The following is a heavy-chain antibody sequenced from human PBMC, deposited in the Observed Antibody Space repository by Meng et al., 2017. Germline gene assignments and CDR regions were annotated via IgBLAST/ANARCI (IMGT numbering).Heavy chain of an antibody. Sequence: ASVKVSCKVSGYTLTELSMHWVRQAPGKGLEWMGSFDPEDGETIYAQKFQGRVTMTEDTSTDTAYMELSSLRSEDTAVYYCATDRYCSGGSCYRVRYFDYWGQGTLVTVSS. D-gene: IGHD2-15*01. CDR1: GYTLTELS. CDR3: ATDRYCSGGSCYRVRYFDY. CDR2: FDPEDGET. V-gene: IGHV1-24*01. J-gene: IGHJ4*02.